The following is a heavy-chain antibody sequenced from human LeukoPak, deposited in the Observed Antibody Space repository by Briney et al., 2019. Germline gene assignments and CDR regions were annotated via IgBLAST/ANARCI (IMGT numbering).Heavy chain of an antibody. Sequence: SVKVSCKASGGTFSSYAISWVRQAPGKGLEWMGGIIPIFGTANYAQKFQGRVTITPDKSTSTAHMELSSLRSEDTAVYYCARDRGYGDYVEYFQHWGQGTLVTVSS. CDR2: IIPIFGTA. D-gene: IGHD4-17*01. CDR3: ARDRGYGDYVEYFQH. V-gene: IGHV1-69*06. J-gene: IGHJ1*01. CDR1: GGTFSSYA.